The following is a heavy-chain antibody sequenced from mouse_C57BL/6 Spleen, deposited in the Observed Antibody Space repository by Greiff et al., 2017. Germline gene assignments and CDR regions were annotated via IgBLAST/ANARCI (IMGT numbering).Heavy chain of an antibody. CDR1: GYAFSSYW. V-gene: IGHV1-80*01. D-gene: IGHD2-2*01. Sequence: QVQLQQSGAELVKPGASVKISCKASGYAFSSYWMNWVKQRPGKGLEWIGQIYPGDGDTNYNGKFKGKATLTADKSSSTAYMQLSSLTSEDSAVYFCARRPYGYEGSWFAYWGQGTLVTVSA. J-gene: IGHJ3*01. CDR2: IYPGDGDT. CDR3: ARRPYGYEGSWFAY.